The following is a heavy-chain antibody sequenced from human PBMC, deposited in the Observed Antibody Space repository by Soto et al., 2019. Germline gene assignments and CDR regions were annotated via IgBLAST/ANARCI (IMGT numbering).Heavy chain of an antibody. CDR1: GYSVTKFW. J-gene: IGHJ6*02. Sequence: PGESLKISCKGSGYSVTKFWINWVRQMPGKGLEWMGRIDPSDSYTYYSPSFRGHVTISADKSITTAFLQWSSLKASDTAMYYCARQGYYDSGSISGMDVWGQGTTVTVSS. CDR3: ARQGYYDSGSISGMDV. D-gene: IGHD3-10*01. CDR2: IDPSDSYT. V-gene: IGHV5-10-1*01.